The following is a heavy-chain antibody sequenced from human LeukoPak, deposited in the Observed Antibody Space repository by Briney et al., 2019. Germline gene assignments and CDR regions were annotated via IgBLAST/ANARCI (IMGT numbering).Heavy chain of an antibody. CDR3: AKPRFKVGATLFDY. CDR2: IWYDGSNK. CDR1: GFTFSSYG. J-gene: IGHJ4*02. D-gene: IGHD1-26*01. V-gene: IGHV3-33*06. Sequence: GGSLRLSCAASGFTFSSYGMHWVRQAPGKGLDWVAVIWYDGSNKYYADSVKGRFTLSRDNSKNTLYLQMNSLRAEDTAVYYCAKPRFKVGATLFDYWGQGTLVTVSS.